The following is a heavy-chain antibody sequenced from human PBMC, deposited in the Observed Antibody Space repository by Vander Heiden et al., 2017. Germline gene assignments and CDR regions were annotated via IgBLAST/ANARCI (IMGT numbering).Heavy chain of an antibody. D-gene: IGHD3-10*01. CDR2: ISGTSSAI. CDR3: ARARPRGFYGMDV. CDR1: GFTLRSYS. V-gene: IGHV3-48*02. J-gene: IGHJ6*02. Sequence: EAQLVASGGDLVQPGGSLRLSCSASGFTLRSYSMIWFPQAPGKGLEWVSYISGTSSAIHYADSLKGRLTISRDNVMDSLYLQMNNLTDDDTAVYYCARARPRGFYGMDVWGQGTTVTVSS.